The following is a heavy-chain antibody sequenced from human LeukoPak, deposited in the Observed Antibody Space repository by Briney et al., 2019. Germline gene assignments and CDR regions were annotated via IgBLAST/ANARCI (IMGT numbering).Heavy chain of an antibody. CDR1: GYSFTSYW. Sequence: PGESLKISCKGSGYSFTSYWIGWVRQMPGKGLEWMGIIYPGDSDTRYSPSFQGQVTISADKSISTAYLQWSSLKASDTAMYYCARYLWVGATAPRYFDYWGQGTRVTVSS. CDR3: ARYLWVGATAPRYFDY. CDR2: IYPGDSDT. J-gene: IGHJ4*02. D-gene: IGHD1-26*01. V-gene: IGHV5-51*01.